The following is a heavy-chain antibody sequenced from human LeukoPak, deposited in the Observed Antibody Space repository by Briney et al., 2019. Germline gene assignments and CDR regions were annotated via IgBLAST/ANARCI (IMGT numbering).Heavy chain of an antibody. Sequence: GGPPRLSCAASGFTFSNYWMSWVRQAPGKGLEWVAYIKQDGSDIRYVDSVKGRFTISRDNVKNSLYLQMNSLRAEDTAVFYCARALRSRCLFDLWGRGTLVTVSS. CDR2: IKQDGSDI. CDR3: ARALRSRCLFDL. J-gene: IGHJ2*01. D-gene: IGHD4-17*01. V-gene: IGHV3-7*01. CDR1: GFTFSNYW.